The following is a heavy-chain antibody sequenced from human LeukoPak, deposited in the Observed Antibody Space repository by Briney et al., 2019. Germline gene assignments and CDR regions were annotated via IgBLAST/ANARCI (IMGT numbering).Heavy chain of an antibody. D-gene: IGHD1-26*01. CDR3: ATATQPWGYFLH. J-gene: IGHJ1*01. Sequence: ASVKVSCKASGYTFTTYSLAWVRQAPGQSLEWMGWISVSNGGTNYAQSFQDRVTLTRDISTNTAYLELRSLRSDDTAIIYCATATQPWGYFLHWGEGTLVTVSP. V-gene: IGHV1-18*01. CDR1: GYTFTTYS. CDR2: ISVSNGGT.